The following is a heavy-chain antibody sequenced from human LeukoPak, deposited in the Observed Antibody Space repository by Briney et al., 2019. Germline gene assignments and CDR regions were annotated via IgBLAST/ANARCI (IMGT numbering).Heavy chain of an antibody. J-gene: IGHJ4*02. V-gene: IGHV3-9*01. Sequence: PGGSLRLSCAASGFTFDDYAMHWVRQAPGRGLEWVSGISWNSGTIGYADSVKGRFTISRDNTQNSLYLQMNSLRAEDTAVYYCARDQTPYYWGQGTLVTVSS. CDR1: GFTFDDYA. CDR3: ARDQTPYY. CDR2: ISWNSGTI.